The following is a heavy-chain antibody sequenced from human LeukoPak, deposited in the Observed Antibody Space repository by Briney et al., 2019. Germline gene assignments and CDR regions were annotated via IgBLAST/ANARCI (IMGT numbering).Heavy chain of an antibody. J-gene: IGHJ4*02. Sequence: SETLSLTCAVYGGSFSGYYWSWIRQPPGKGLEWIGEINHSGSTNYNPSLKSRVTISVDTSKNQFSLKLSSVTAADTAVYYCARACGGDCYSGFDYWGQGTLVTVS. CDR3: ARACGGDCYSGFDY. CDR2: INHSGST. D-gene: IGHD2-21*01. CDR1: GGSFSGYY. V-gene: IGHV4-34*01.